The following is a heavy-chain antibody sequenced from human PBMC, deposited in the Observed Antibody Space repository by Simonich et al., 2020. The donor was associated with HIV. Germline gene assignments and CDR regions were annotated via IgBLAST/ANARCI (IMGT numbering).Heavy chain of an antibody. J-gene: IGHJ4*02. V-gene: IGHV1-46*01. CDR2: INPSGGST. D-gene: IGHD6-13*01. Sequence: QVQLVQSGAEVKKPGASVKVSCKASGYTFTSYYMHWVRQAPGQGLEWMGIINPSGGSTSYAQKFQGRVTMTRDTSTSTVYMGLSSLRAEDTAVYYCARALAAAGTMELYFDYWGQGTLVTVSS. CDR1: GYTFTSYY. CDR3: ARALAAAGTMELYFDY.